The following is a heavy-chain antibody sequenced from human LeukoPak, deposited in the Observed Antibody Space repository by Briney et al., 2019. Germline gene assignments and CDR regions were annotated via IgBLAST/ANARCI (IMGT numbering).Heavy chain of an antibody. V-gene: IGHV4-39*01. CDR3: ARQTTAYDSGWHFDY. J-gene: IGHJ4*02. CDR2: VYHRGNT. D-gene: IGHD6-19*01. CDR1: GGSITSGVYY. Sequence: PSETVSLTCTVSGGSITSGVYYWAWIRQPPGKGLEWIGSVYHRGNTYYNLSLKSRVTISVDTSKNQFSLKLRSVTAADTTVYYCARQTTAYDSGWHFDYWGQGTLLTVSS.